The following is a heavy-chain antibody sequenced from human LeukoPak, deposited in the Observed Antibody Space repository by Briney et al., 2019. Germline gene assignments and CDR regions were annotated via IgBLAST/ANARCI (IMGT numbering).Heavy chain of an antibody. Sequence: AGGSLRLSCAASGFTFSSYCIHWVRQAPGKGLEWVAFIWYDGSNKYYADSVKGRFTISRDNSKNTLYQQMNSLRAEHTAVYYCAGHYYGSGKFENWGQGTLVTVSS. CDR1: GFTFSSYC. D-gene: IGHD3-10*01. CDR2: IWYDGSNK. CDR3: AGHYYGSGKFEN. V-gene: IGHV3-30*02. J-gene: IGHJ4*02.